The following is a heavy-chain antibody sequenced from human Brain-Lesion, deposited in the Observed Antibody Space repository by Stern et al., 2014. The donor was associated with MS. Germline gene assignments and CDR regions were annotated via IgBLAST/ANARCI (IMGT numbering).Heavy chain of an antibody. Sequence: QVQLVQSGAEVKKTGSSVKVSCQASGNTFTNRYLHWVRQAPGQALEWMGWITPFTGNTNYAQNFPDRVTITMDRSMSTAYMDLSSLRSDDTAIYFCAEGGSYGFVYWGQGTLVTVSS. V-gene: IGHV1-45*02. D-gene: IGHD4-17*01. CDR1: GNTFTNRY. CDR3: AEGGSYGFVY. CDR2: ITPFTGNT. J-gene: IGHJ4*02.